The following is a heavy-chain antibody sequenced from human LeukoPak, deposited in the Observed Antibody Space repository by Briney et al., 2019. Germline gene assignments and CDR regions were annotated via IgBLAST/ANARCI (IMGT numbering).Heavy chain of an antibody. D-gene: IGHD5-12*01. CDR2: IYYSGST. J-gene: IGHJ5*02. Sequence: SETLSLTCTVSGGSFSSYYWSWIRQPPGKGLEWIGYIYYSGSTNYNPSLKSRVTISLDTSKNQFSLKLSSVTAADTAVYYCVRAVGPVGGYDSPWGRGTLVTVSS. V-gene: IGHV4-59*01. CDR3: VRAVGPVGGYDSP. CDR1: GGSFSSYY.